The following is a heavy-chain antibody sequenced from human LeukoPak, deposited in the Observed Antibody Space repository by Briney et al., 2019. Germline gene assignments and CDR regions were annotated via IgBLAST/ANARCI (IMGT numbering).Heavy chain of an antibody. J-gene: IGHJ4*02. CDR3: ARLYSGSYYTPLWFDY. V-gene: IGHV1-69*13. CDR1: GYTFTSYG. CDR2: IIPVLSTA. Sequence: ASVKVSCKASGYTFTSYGISWVRQAPGQGLEWMGGIIPVLSTANYAQKFQGRVTITADESTSTAYMELSSLRSEDTAVYYCARLYSGSYYTPLWFDYWGQGTLVTVSS. D-gene: IGHD1-26*01.